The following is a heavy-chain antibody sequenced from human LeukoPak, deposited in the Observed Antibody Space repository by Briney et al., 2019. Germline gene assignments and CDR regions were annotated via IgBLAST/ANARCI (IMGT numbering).Heavy chain of an antibody. D-gene: IGHD6-19*01. CDR3: ARILSSSWYEYFHH. V-gene: IGHV1-69*01. CDR1: GGTFSNYA. Sequence: SVKVSCKASGGTFSNYAISWVRQAPGQGLEWMGAIIPIFGTANYAQKFQGRVTITADESTSTAYMELSSLRSEDTAAYYCARILSSSWYEYFHHWGQGTLVTVSS. CDR2: IIPIFGTA. J-gene: IGHJ1*01.